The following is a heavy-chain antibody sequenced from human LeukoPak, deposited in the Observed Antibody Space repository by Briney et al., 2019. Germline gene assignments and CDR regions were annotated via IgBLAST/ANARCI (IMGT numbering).Heavy chain of an antibody. CDR1: GFTFSSYS. Sequence: GGSLRLSCAASGFTFSSYSMNWVRQAPGKGLEWVSSISSSSSYIYYADSVKGRFTISRDNAKNSLYLQMNSLRAEDTAVYYCARESAAGRARGDGFFDYWGQGTLVTVSS. CDR2: ISSSSSYI. V-gene: IGHV3-21*01. CDR3: ARESAAGRARGDGFFDY. J-gene: IGHJ4*02. D-gene: IGHD6-13*01.